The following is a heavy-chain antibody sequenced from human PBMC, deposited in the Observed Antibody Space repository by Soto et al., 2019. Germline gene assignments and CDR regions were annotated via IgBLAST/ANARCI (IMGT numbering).Heavy chain of an antibody. CDR1: GFAFNNYG. CDR2: ITINGDNR. J-gene: IGHJ4*02. CDR3: AKESSRNSSPY. Sequence: GGSLSLSCTVSGFAFNNYGINWVRQAPGKGLEWVSGITINGDNRYYVESVKGRFTISRDNSKNTLYLQMNSLRADDTAVYYCAKESSRNSSPYWGQGTLVTVSS. D-gene: IGHD1-1*01. V-gene: IGHV3-23*01.